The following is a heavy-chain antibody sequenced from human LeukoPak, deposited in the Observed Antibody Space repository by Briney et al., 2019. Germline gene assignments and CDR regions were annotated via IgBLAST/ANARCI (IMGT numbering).Heavy chain of an antibody. J-gene: IGHJ5*02. V-gene: IGHV4-31*03. D-gene: IGHD3-22*01. CDR1: GGSISSGGYY. Sequence: PSETLSFTCTVSGGSISSGGYYWSWIRQHPGKGLEWIGYIYYSGSTYYNPSLKSRVTISVDTSKNQFSLKLSSVTAADTAVYYCARVAGGYYPNWFDPWGQGTLVTVSS. CDR3: ARVAGGYYPNWFDP. CDR2: IYYSGST.